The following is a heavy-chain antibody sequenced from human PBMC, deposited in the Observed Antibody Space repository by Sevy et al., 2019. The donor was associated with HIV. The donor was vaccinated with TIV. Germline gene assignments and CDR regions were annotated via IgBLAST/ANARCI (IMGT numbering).Heavy chain of an antibody. D-gene: IGHD3-22*01. Sequence: ASVKVSCKASGYTFTSYDINWVRQATGQGLEWMGWMNPNSGNTGYAQKFQGRVTMTRNTSISTVYMELSSLRSEDTAVYYCARASYYDSSGYYPRYGMDVWGQGTTVTVSS. V-gene: IGHV1-8*01. CDR1: GYTFTSYD. CDR3: ARASYYDSSGYYPRYGMDV. CDR2: MNPNSGNT. J-gene: IGHJ6*02.